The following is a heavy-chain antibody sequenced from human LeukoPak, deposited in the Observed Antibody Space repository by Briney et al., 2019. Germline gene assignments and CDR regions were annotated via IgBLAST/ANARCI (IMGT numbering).Heavy chain of an antibody. V-gene: IGHV4-38-2*02. Sequence: PSETLSLTCTVSGGSISSYYWGWIRQPPGKGLEWIGSLFHSGSTYYNPSLKSRVTISVDTSKNQFSLKLSSVTAADTAVYYCARVSGSYPKAYFDYWGQGSLVTVSS. CDR2: LFHSGST. CDR3: ARVSGSYPKAYFDY. CDR1: GGSISSYY. D-gene: IGHD1-26*01. J-gene: IGHJ4*01.